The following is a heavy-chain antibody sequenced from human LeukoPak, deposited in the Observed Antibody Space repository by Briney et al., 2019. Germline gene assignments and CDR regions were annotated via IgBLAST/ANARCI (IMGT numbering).Heavy chain of an antibody. CDR2: ISGGGGRT. D-gene: IGHD5-18*01. V-gene: IGHV3-23*01. Sequence: GGSLRLSCAASGFTFSSYAMNWVRQAPGKGLEWVSAISGGGGRTYYADSVKGRFTISRDNSKNTLYLQMNSLRVEGTAVYYCAKGAEEQLWTRFDYWGQGTLVTVSS. CDR3: AKGAEEQLWTRFDY. J-gene: IGHJ4*02. CDR1: GFTFSSYA.